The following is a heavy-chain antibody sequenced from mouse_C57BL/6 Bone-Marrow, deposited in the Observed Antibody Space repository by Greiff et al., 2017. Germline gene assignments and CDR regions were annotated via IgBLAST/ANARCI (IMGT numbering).Heavy chain of an antibody. V-gene: IGHV1-9*01. Sequence: VQLQQSGAELMKPGASVKLSCKATGYTFTGYWIEWVKQRPGHGLEWIGEILPGSGSTNYTEKFKGKATFTADTSSNTAYMQLSSLTTEDSAIYYCARGGTVVAFDYWGQGTTLTVSS. CDR3: ARGGTVVAFDY. CDR2: ILPGSGST. CDR1: GYTFTGYW. D-gene: IGHD1-1*01. J-gene: IGHJ2*01.